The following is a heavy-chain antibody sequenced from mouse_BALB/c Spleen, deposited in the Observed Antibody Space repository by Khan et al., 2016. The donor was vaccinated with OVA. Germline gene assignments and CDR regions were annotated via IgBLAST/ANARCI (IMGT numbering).Heavy chain of an antibody. J-gene: IGHJ3*01. CDR2: IVPFSGGS. CDR3: TRDGYVAWFTY. D-gene: IGHD2-2*01. Sequence: EVELLESGPELMKPWASVKISCKASGYSFTSYYIHWMIQSHGNSLEWIGYIVPFSGGSTYNQKFKDKATLTVDTSSSTAFLQLSNLTSEDSSVYYCTRDGYVAWFTYWGQGTLVTVAA. V-gene: IGHV1-31*01. CDR1: GYSFTSYY.